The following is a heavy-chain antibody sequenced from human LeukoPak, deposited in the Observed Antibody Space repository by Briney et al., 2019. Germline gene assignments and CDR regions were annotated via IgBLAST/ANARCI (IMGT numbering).Heavy chain of an antibody. CDR2: INHSGST. D-gene: IGHD2-2*01. CDR3: ARGQRLRWVDY. V-gene: IGHV4-34*01. CDR1: GGSFSGYY. J-gene: IGHJ4*02. Sequence: SETLSLTCAVYGGSFSGYYWSWIRQPPGKGLEWIGEINHSGSTNYNPSLKSRVTISVDTSKNQFSLKLSSVTAADTAVYYCARGQRLRWVDYWGQGTLVTVSS.